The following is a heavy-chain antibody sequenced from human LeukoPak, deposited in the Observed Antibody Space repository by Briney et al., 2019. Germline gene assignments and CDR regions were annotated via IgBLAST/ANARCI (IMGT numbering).Heavy chain of an antibody. CDR3: ARDDYGGNSASRAFDI. J-gene: IGHJ3*02. D-gene: IGHD4-23*01. V-gene: IGHV4-4*02. CDR2: IYHSGST. CDR1: GGSISSSNW. Sequence: PSGTLSLTCAVSGGSISSSNWWSWVRQPPGKGLEWIGEIYHSGSTNYNPSLKSRVTISVDKSKNQFSLKLSSVTAADTAVYYCARDDYGGNSASRAFDIWGQGTMVTVSS.